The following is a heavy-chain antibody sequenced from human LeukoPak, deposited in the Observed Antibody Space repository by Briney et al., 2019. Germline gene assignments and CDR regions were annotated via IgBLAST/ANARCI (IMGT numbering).Heavy chain of an antibody. Sequence: SETLSLTCTVSGGSVSSGSYYWSWIRQPPGKGLEWIGYIYYSGSTNYNPSLKSRVTISVDTSKNQFSLKLSSVTAADTAVYYCARGTPSSGWYRVWAFDIWGQGTMVTVSS. CDR1: GGSVSSGSYY. CDR2: IYYSGST. V-gene: IGHV4-61*01. J-gene: IGHJ3*02. D-gene: IGHD6-19*01. CDR3: ARGTPSSGWYRVWAFDI.